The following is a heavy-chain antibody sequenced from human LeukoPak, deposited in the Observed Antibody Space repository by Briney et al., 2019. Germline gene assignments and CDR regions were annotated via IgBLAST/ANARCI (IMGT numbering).Heavy chain of an antibody. CDR1: GGSSSSYY. CDR2: IYYSGST. CDR3: ARQGGSSWSRSYRYNWFDP. D-gene: IGHD6-13*01. Sequence: SETLSLTCTVSGGSSSSYYWSWIRQPPGKGLEWIGYIYYSGSTNYNPSLKSRVTISVDTSKNQFSLKLSSVTAADTAVYYCARQGGSSWSRSYRYNWFDPWGQGTLVTVSS. J-gene: IGHJ5*02. V-gene: IGHV4-59*08.